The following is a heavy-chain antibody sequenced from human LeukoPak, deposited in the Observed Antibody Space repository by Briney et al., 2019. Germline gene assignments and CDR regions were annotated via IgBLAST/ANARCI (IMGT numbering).Heavy chain of an antibody. Sequence: GGSLRLSCAASGFTFSSNAMNWVRQAPGKGLEWVSGITGSGDSTYYADSVKGRFTISRVNSKNTVYLQMNSLRVEDAAVYHCGKERYGSSSVVDYWGHGTLVTVSS. CDR2: ITGSGDST. V-gene: IGHV3-23*01. D-gene: IGHD6-6*01. CDR1: GFTFSSNA. J-gene: IGHJ4*01. CDR3: GKERYGSSSVVDY.